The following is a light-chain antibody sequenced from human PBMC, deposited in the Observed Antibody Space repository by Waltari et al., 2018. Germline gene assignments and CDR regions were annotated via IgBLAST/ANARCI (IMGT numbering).Light chain of an antibody. CDR1: QAISNY. V-gene: IGKV1-33*01. CDR2: DAS. CDR3: QQYDNSLS. J-gene: IGKJ4*01. Sequence: DIQLTQSPSSLSASVGDRITITCQASQAISNYLSWYQQKPGKAPKLLIYDASNLETGVPSMFSGSGSGTDFALTISSLQPEDFVIYYCQQYDNSLSFGGGTKVDIK.